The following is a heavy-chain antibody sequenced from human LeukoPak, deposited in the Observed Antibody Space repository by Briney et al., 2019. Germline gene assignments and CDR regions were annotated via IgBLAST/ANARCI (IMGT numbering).Heavy chain of an antibody. CDR2: FDPEDGET. J-gene: IGHJ3*02. Sequence: APVKVSCKVSGYTLTELSMHWVRQAPGKGLEWMGGFDPEDGETIYAQKFQGRVTMTEDTSTDTAYMELSSLRSEDTAVYYCATAGVGATFYAFDIWGQGTMVTVSS. D-gene: IGHD1-26*01. CDR1: GYTLTELS. CDR3: ATAGVGATFYAFDI. V-gene: IGHV1-24*01.